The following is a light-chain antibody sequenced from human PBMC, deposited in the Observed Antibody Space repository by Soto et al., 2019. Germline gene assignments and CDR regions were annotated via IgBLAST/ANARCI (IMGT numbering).Light chain of an antibody. Sequence: EIVLTQSPGTLSLSPGERATLFCRASESVSTAFLAWYHQKPGQAPRLLIYGASYRAAGIPDRFSGSGSGTDFTLTISRLEPEDFGVYYCQQYGTAPQTFGQGTKVEIK. CDR1: ESVSTAF. V-gene: IGKV3-20*01. CDR2: GAS. J-gene: IGKJ1*01. CDR3: QQYGTAPQT.